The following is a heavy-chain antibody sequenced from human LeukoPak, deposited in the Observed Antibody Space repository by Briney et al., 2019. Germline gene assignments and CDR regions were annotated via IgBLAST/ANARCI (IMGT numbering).Heavy chain of an antibody. CDR3: AKRAYSDNDLRAFDI. CDR2: INAGNGNT. Sequence: ASVKVSCKASGYTFTSYAMHWVRQAPGQRLEWMGWINAGNGNTKYSQKFQGRVTITRDTSASTAYMELSSLRSEDTAVYYCAKRAYSDNDLRAFDIWGQGTMVTVSS. V-gene: IGHV1-3*01. CDR1: GYTFTSYA. J-gene: IGHJ3*02. D-gene: IGHD5-12*01.